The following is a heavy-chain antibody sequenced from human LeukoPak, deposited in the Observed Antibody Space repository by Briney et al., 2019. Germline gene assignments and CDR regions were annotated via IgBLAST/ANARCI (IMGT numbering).Heavy chain of an antibody. Sequence: GSLRLSCAASGFTFSKYSMIWVRQAPGKGLEWVSAVYGSGGSMFYADSVKGRFTISRDISKNTLFLQMNSLRAEDTAVYYCAKDRRSIAAQPFDYWGQGTLVTVSS. CDR3: AKDRRSIAAQPFDY. D-gene: IGHD6-6*01. J-gene: IGHJ4*02. CDR1: GFTFSKYS. V-gene: IGHV3-23*01. CDR2: VYGSGGSM.